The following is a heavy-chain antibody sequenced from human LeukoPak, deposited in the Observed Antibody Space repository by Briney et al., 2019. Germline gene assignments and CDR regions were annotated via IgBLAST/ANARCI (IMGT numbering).Heavy chain of an antibody. J-gene: IGHJ4*02. D-gene: IGHD3-22*01. CDR3: ARGAQYYYDSSGYYY. CDR2: IIPIFGTA. CDR1: GGTFSSYA. Sequence: SVKVSCKASGGTFSSYAISWVRQAPGQGLEWMGGIIPIFGTANYAQKFQGRVTITTDESTSTAYMELSSLRPEDTAVYYCARGAQYYYDSSGYYYWGQGTLVTVSS. V-gene: IGHV1-69*05.